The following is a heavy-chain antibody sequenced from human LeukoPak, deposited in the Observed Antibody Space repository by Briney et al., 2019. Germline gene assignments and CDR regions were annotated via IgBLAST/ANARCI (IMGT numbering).Heavy chain of an antibody. Sequence: PGGSLRLSCAASGFTFSSYSMKWVRQAPGKGLEWVSYISSTSSTIYYADSVKGRFTISRDNAKNTLYLQMNSLRAEDTAVYYCARDWAYWGQGTLVTVSS. V-gene: IGHV3-48*01. CDR2: ISSTSSTI. CDR1: GFTFSSYS. CDR3: ARDWAY. D-gene: IGHD3-16*01. J-gene: IGHJ4*02.